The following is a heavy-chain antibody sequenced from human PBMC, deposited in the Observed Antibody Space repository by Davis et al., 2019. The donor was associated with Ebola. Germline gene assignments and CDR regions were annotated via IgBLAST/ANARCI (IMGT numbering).Heavy chain of an antibody. J-gene: IGHJ6*02. CDR1: GFTFSSYD. CDR3: ARARPKRYYYDSSGYYGAHYYGMDV. V-gene: IGHV3-13*05. Sequence: GGSLRLSCAASGFTFSSYDMHWVRQATGKGLEWVSAIGTAGDPYYPGSVKGRFTISRENAKNSLYLQMNSLRAGDTAVYYCARARPKRYYYDSSGYYGAHYYGMDVWGQGTTVTVSS. CDR2: IGTAGDP. D-gene: IGHD3-22*01.